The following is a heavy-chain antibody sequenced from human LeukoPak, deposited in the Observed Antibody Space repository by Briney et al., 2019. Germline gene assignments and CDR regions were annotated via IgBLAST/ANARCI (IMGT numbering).Heavy chain of an antibody. CDR1: GFTVSNNY. Sequence: GGSLRLSCAASGFTVSNNYMNWVRQAPGKGLEWVSLIYSGGSTYYADSVKGRFTISRDNSKNTLYLQMNSLRAEDTAVYYCARELGFAFDIWGQGTMVTVSS. V-gene: IGHV3-53*05. J-gene: IGHJ3*02. CDR3: ARELGFAFDI. D-gene: IGHD3-3*02. CDR2: IYSGGST.